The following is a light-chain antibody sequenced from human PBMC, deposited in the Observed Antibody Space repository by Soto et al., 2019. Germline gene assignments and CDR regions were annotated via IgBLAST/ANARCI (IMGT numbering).Light chain of an antibody. CDR2: GNN. Sequence: VLTHRPSVSWARWQMVTISCTVISSNVGSGYGVYWYHHVPLTAPKLLIYGNNNRPSGVPDRFSGSKSGTSASLAITGLQSQDEADFYCPSYDSSLSGYVLGTGTKVTVL. CDR3: PSYDSSLSGYV. J-gene: IGLJ1*01. V-gene: IGLV1-40*01. CDR1: SSNVGSGYG.